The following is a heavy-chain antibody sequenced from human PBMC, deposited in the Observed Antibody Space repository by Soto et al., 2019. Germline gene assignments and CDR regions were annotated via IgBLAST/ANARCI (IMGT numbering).Heavy chain of an antibody. CDR1: GGPFSISA. D-gene: IGHD1-26*01. J-gene: IGHJ4*02. CDR2: IIPIFGTA. CDR3: ATVSWELRYFDY. V-gene: IGHV1-69*06. Sequence: GASGVVYCPASGGPFSISASSWVREAHGQGLEWLGVIIPIFGTAIYAQKFQGRVTMTEDTSKDTAYMELSSLRSEDTAVYCCATVSWELRYFDYWGQGTLVTVSS.